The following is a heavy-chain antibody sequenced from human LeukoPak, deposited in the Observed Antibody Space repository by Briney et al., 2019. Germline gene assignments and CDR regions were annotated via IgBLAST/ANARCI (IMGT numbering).Heavy chain of an antibody. Sequence: PGGSLRLSCAASGFTFSDYYMSWIRQAPGKGLEWVSYISSSGSTIYYADSVKGRFTISRDNAKNSLYLQMNSLRAEDTAVYYCARDVHIAAAEQDYFDYWGQGTLVTVSS. D-gene: IGHD6-13*01. CDR1: GFTFSDYY. V-gene: IGHV3-11*04. CDR3: ARDVHIAAAEQDYFDY. J-gene: IGHJ4*02. CDR2: ISSSGSTI.